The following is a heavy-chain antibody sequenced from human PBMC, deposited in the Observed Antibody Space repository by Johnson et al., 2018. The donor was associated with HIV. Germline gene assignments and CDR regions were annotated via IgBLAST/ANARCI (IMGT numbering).Heavy chain of an antibody. V-gene: IGHV3-15*07. CDR2: IKSKTDGGTT. CDR1: GFTFSSYG. CDR3: VRGTFGDYYDPLTGHYSSDSFDI. D-gene: IGHD3-9*01. Sequence: VQLVESGGGVVQPGRSLRLSCEASGFTFSSYGMHWVRQAPGKGLVWVSRIKSKTDGGTTDYAAPVKGRFTISRDDSKNTLYLQIESLRADDTAVYYCVRGTFGDYYDPLTGHYSSDSFDIWGQGTTVTVSS. J-gene: IGHJ3*02.